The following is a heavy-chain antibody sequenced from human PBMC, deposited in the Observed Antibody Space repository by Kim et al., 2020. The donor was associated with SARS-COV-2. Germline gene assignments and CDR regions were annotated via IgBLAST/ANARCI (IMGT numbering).Heavy chain of an antibody. CDR3: VRVSTNPYGLFDT. D-gene: IGHD3-10*01. Sequence: GESLKISCKGSGYSFTSKWIGWVRQMPGKGLEWMAIIYPRDSTTRYNPSFQGQVTISADKSMNTAYLQWSSLKASDTAMYYCVRVSTNPYGLFDTWGHG. J-gene: IGHJ4*01. CDR2: IYPRDSTT. V-gene: IGHV5-51*01. CDR1: GYSFTSKW.